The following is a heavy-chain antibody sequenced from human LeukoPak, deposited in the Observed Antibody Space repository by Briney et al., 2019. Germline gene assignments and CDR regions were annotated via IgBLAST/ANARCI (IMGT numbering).Heavy chain of an antibody. Sequence: GGSLRLSCAGSGFTLSRYSMNWVRQAPGKGLEWVSYISSSGSAEYYADSVKGRFTISRDNAKNSLYLQMNSLRAEDTAVYYCARDRSGDDGFWSVYYTNCFDPWGQGTLVTVSS. D-gene: IGHD3-3*01. V-gene: IGHV3-48*01. CDR2: ISSSGSAE. J-gene: IGHJ5*02. CDR1: GFTLSRYS. CDR3: ARDRSGDDGFWSVYYTNCFDP.